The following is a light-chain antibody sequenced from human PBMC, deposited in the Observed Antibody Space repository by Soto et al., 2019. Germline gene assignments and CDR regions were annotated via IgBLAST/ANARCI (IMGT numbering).Light chain of an antibody. CDR3: QHRSSWPLT. CDR2: DAS. V-gene: IGKV3-11*01. Sequence: EVVLTQSPATPSLSPGEIATLSCRASQSVGNSLAWYQQKPGQAPRLLISDASNRATGIPARFSGSGSGTDFTLTVSSLEPEDCAGYYCQHRSSWPLTFGGGTKVAI. J-gene: IGKJ4*01. CDR1: QSVGNS.